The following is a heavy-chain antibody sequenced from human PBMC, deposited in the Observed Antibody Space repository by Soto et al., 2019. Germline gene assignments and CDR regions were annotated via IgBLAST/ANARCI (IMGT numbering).Heavy chain of an antibody. V-gene: IGHV1-69*13. CDR1: GGTFSSYA. CDR3: ARARGYYDSSGYSYYFDY. J-gene: IGHJ4*02. CDR2: IIPIFGTA. Sequence: SVKVSCKASGGTFSSYAISWVRQAPGQGLEWMGGIIPIFGTANYAQKFQGRVTITADESTSTAYMELSSLRSEDTAVYYCARARGYYDSSGYSYYFDYWGQGTLVTVSS. D-gene: IGHD3-22*01.